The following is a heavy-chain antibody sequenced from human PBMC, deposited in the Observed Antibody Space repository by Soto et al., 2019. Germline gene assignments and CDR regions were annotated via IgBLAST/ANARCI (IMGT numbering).Heavy chain of an antibody. D-gene: IGHD2-2*01. CDR2: IFSNDEK. V-gene: IGHV2-26*01. CDR1: GFSLSNARMG. CDR3: ARITLGYCISTSCPEYNWFDP. Sequence: GSGPTLVNPTETLTLTCTVSGFSLSNARMGVSWIRQPPGKALEWLAHIFSNDEKSYSTSLKSRLTISKDTSKSQVVLTMTNMDPVDTATYYCARITLGYCISTSCPEYNWFDPWGQGTLVTVSS. J-gene: IGHJ5*02.